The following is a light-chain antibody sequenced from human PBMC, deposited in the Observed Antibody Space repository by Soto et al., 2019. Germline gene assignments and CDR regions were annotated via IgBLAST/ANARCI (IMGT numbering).Light chain of an antibody. Sequence: EIVLTQSPGTLSLSPGERATLSCRASQSVSSSYLAWYQQKPGQAPRLLIYGASRRATGIPDRFSGSGSGTDFNLTISSLEPEDFAVYYCQHYGSSLWTFGQGPKVEIK. CDR3: QHYGSSLWT. V-gene: IGKV3-20*01. CDR1: QSVSSSY. CDR2: GAS. J-gene: IGKJ1*01.